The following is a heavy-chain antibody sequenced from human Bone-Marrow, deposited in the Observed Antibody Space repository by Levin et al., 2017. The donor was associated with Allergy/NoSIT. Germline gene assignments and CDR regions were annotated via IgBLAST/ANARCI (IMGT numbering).Heavy chain of an antibody. Sequence: RGESLKISCKDAGDIFSNYWVAWVRQMPGRGLEWMGSIYIDDSDTRYSPSFEGQVTISVDKSISTAYLQWNGLKASDTAMYYCASQAAGPDAFDVWGQGTMVTVSS. J-gene: IGHJ3*01. V-gene: IGHV5-51*01. D-gene: IGHD6-13*01. CDR3: ASQAAGPDAFDV. CDR2: IYIDDSDT. CDR1: GDIFSNYW.